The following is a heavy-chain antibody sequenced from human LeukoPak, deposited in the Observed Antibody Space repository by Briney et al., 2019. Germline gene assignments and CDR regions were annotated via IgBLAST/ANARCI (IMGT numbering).Heavy chain of an antibody. V-gene: IGHV4-30-2*01. J-gene: IGHJ4*02. Sequence: TLSLTCTVSGGSISSGGYYWSWIRQPPGKGLEWIGYIYHSGSTYYNPSLKSRVTISVDRSKNQFSLRLSSVTAADTAVYYCATYCSSTSCYLAFDYWGQGTLVTVSS. D-gene: IGHD2-2*01. CDR3: ATYCSSTSCYLAFDY. CDR1: GGSISSGGYY. CDR2: IYHSGST.